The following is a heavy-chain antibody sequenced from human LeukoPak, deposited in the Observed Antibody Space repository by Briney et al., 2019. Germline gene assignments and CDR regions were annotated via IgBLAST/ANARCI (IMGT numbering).Heavy chain of an antibody. CDR2: INHSGST. V-gene: IGHV4-34*01. CDR3: ARSYSSSWYRVYYGMDV. D-gene: IGHD6-13*01. J-gene: IGHJ6*02. CDR1: GGSFSGYY. Sequence: SETLSLTCAVYGGSFSGYYWSWIRQPPGKGLEWIGEINHSGSTNYNPSLKSRVTISVDTSKNQFSLKLSSVTAADTAVYYCARSYSSSWYRVYYGMDVWGQGTTVTVSS.